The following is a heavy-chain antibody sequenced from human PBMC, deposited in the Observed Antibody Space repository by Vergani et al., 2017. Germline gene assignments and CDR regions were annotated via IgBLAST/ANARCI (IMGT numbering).Heavy chain of an antibody. D-gene: IGHD3-10*01. J-gene: IGHJ4*02. V-gene: IGHV3-33*01. CDR1: GFTFSSYG. CDR3: ARDYRGRSNYYGSGSYYDD. CDR2: IWYDGSNK. Sequence: QVQLVESGGGVVQPGRSLRLSCAASGFTFSSYGMHWVRQAPGKGLEWVAVIWYDGSNKYYADSVKGRFTIYRDNSKNTLYLQMNSLRAEDTAVYYCARDYRGRSNYYGSGSYYDDGGQGTLVTVPS.